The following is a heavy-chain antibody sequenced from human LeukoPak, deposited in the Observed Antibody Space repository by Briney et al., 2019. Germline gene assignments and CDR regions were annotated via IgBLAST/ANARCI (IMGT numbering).Heavy chain of an antibody. J-gene: IGHJ6*02. V-gene: IGHV3-30-3*01. CDR1: GFSFSTYA. CDR2: VGHDGGNK. D-gene: IGHD3-16*02. CDR3: ARDVSSYEYVWGSYRSDGMDV. Sequence: GGSLRLSCSASGFSFSTYAMHWVRLAPGKGLDWVAVVGHDGGNKYYSDSVKGRFTISRDNSKDIVYLSMTSLRAEDTAVYYCARDVSSYEYVWGSYRSDGMDVWGQGTTVTVSS.